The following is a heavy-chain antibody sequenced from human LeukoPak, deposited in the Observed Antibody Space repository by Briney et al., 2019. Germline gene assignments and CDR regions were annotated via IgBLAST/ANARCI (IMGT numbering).Heavy chain of an antibody. J-gene: IGHJ3*02. Sequence: GRSLRLSCAASGFTFSSYGMHWVRQAPGKGLEWVAVIWYDGSNKYYADSVKGRFTISRDNSKNTLYLQMNSLRAEDTAVYYCARGGLGTGDFDIWGQGTMVTVSS. D-gene: IGHD7-27*01. V-gene: IGHV3-33*01. CDR1: GFTFSSYG. CDR2: IWYDGSNK. CDR3: ARGGLGTGDFDI.